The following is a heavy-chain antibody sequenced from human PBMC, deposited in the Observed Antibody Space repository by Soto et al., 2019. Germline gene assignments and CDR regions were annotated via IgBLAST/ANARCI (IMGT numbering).Heavy chain of an antibody. J-gene: IGHJ4*02. CDR1: GGSISSSSYY. V-gene: IGHV4-39*01. Sequence: QLQLQESGPGLVKPSETLSLTCTVSGGSISSSSYYWGWIRQPPGKGLEWIGSIYYSGSTYYNPSLKSRVTISVDTSKNQFSLKLSSVTAADTAVYYCARHINYYDFWSGPYYFDYWGQGTLVTVSS. CDR3: ARHINYYDFWSGPYYFDY. D-gene: IGHD3-3*01. CDR2: IYYSGST.